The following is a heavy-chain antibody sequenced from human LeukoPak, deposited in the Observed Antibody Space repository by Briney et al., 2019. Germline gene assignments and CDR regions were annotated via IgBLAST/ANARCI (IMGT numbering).Heavy chain of an antibody. J-gene: IGHJ6*02. Sequence: GASVKVSCKASGYTFTSYGISWVRQAPGQGLEWMGWISAYNGNTNYAQKLQGRVTMTTDTSTSTAYMELRSLRSDDTAVYYCARDFPGGPPGSVAYYYYGMDVWGQGTTVTVSS. CDR3: ARDFPGGPPGSVAYYYYGMDV. V-gene: IGHV1-18*01. D-gene: IGHD3-10*01. CDR1: GYTFTSYG. CDR2: ISAYNGNT.